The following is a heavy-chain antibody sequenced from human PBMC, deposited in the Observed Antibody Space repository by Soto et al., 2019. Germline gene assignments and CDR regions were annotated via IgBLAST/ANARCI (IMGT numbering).Heavy chain of an antibody. CDR3: ARDPSIVVVPAAALPMDV. Sequence: QVQLVQSGAEVKKPGSSVKVSCKASGGTFSSYAISWVRQAPGQGLEWMGGIIPIFGTANYAQKFQGRVTIPADKATSTAYLELSSLSSEDTAVYYCARDPSIVVVPAAALPMDVLGQGTTGTVSS. CDR2: IIPIFGTA. D-gene: IGHD2-2*01. V-gene: IGHV1-69*06. CDR1: GGTFSSYA. J-gene: IGHJ6*02.